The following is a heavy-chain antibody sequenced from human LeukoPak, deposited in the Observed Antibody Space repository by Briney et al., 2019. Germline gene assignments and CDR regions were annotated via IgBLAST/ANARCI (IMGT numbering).Heavy chain of an antibody. Sequence: ASVTVSCKASGYTFTGYYMHWVRQAPGQGLEWMGWINPNSGGTNYAQKFQGRVTITADKSTSTAYMELSSLRSEDTAVYYCASAYCSSTSCYSYGMDVWGQGTTVTVSS. J-gene: IGHJ6*02. CDR2: INPNSGGT. CDR3: ASAYCSSTSCYSYGMDV. D-gene: IGHD2-2*02. CDR1: GYTFTGYY. V-gene: IGHV1-2*02.